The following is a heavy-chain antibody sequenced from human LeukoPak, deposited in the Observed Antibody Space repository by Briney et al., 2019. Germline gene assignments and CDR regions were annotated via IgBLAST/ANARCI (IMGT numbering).Heavy chain of an antibody. J-gene: IGHJ6*02. Sequence: ASVKVSCKASGGTFSSYAISWVRQAPGQGLEWMGRIIPILGIANYAQKFQGRVTITADKSTSTAYMELSSLRSEDTAVYYCDYRSSTSCYGAGYYYYYGMDVWGQGTTVTVSS. CDR3: DYRSSTSCYGAGYYYYYGMDV. CDR1: GGTFSSYA. CDR2: IIPILGIA. D-gene: IGHD2-2*01. V-gene: IGHV1-69*04.